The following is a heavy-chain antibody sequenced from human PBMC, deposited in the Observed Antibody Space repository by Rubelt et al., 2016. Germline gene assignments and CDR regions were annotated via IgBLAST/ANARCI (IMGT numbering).Heavy chain of an antibody. J-gene: IGHJ4*02. D-gene: IGHD3-22*01. CDR1: GFTYRNYG. Sequence: QVQLVESGGGVVQPGRSLRLSCATSGFTYRNYGMHWVRQAPGKGLEWVAVIWWDGSNKYYADSVKGRFTVSRDNSGNTVYLQRNSLRDEDTAVYYCARGNYDRSGYLDYWGQGTLVTVSS. V-gene: IGHV3-33*01. CDR3: ARGNYDRSGYLDY. CDR2: IWWDGSNK.